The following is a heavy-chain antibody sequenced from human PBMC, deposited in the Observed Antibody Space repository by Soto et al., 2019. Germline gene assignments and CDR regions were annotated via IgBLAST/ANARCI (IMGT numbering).Heavy chain of an antibody. CDR1: GGSISSGDYY. J-gene: IGHJ6*02. CDR3: ARGSSIAGLYYGMDV. D-gene: IGHD6-6*01. V-gene: IGHV4-30-4*01. CDR2: IYYSGST. Sequence: PSETLSLTCTVSGGSISSGDYYWSWIRQPPGKGLEWIGYIYYSGSTYYNPSLKSRVTISLDTFKNQFSLKLSSVTAADTAVYYCARGSSIAGLYYGMDVWGQGTTVTVSS.